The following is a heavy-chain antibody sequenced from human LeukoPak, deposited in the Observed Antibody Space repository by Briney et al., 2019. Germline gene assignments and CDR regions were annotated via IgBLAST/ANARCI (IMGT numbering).Heavy chain of an antibody. Sequence: GGSLRLSCAASGFTFSSYAMHWVRQAPGKGLEWVAVISYDGSNKYYADSVKGRFTISRDNSKNTLYLQMNSLRAEDTAVYYCARDPVRSSSWPNWFDPRGQGTLVTVSS. V-gene: IGHV3-30*04. CDR2: ISYDGSNK. J-gene: IGHJ5*02. CDR3: ARDPVRSSSWPNWFDP. D-gene: IGHD6-13*01. CDR1: GFTFSSYA.